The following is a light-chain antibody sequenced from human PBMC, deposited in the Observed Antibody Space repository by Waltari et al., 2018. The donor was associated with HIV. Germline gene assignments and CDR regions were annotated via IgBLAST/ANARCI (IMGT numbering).Light chain of an antibody. CDR1: SSAFGLYIF. V-gene: IGLV2-8*01. Sequence: QSALTQPPSASCSPGPSVTISFAGTSSAFGLYIFVSRYQHHPAKAPKLMISEVSRRPSGVPDRFSGSKSGNTASLTVSGLQAEDEAAYYCFSYAGNNYLLFGGGTKLTVL. CDR2: EVS. CDR3: FSYAGNNYLL. J-gene: IGLJ2*01.